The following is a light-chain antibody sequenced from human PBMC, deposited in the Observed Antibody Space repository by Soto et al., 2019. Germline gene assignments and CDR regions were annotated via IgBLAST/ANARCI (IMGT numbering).Light chain of an antibody. CDR3: QDSGTSAPWT. J-gene: IGKJ1*01. CDR2: RGS. CDR1: QNIRGNE. V-gene: IGKV3-20*01. Sequence: VLTQSPGTLSLSPGERTTLSCRASQNIRGNELAWYQQKPGQPPRLLIYRGSSRAPGIPDRFSGRGSGTEFTLTISRLEPEEFAVYYCQDSGTSAPWTFGQGTRVEIK.